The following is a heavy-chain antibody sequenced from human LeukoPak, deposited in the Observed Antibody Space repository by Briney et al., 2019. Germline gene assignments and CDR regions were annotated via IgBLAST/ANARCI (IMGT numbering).Heavy chain of an antibody. CDR3: ESTIALGVAANLVGYFDY. D-gene: IGHD2-15*01. CDR1: GGSLSGYY. Sequence: SETLSLTCAVYGGSLSGYYWRWTRQPPGKGLEWIGEINHSGSTNYNPSLKSRVTISVDTSKNQFSLKLSSVTAADTATADYESTIALGVAANLVGYFDYWGQGTLVTVSS. CDR2: INHSGST. V-gene: IGHV4-34*01. J-gene: IGHJ4*02.